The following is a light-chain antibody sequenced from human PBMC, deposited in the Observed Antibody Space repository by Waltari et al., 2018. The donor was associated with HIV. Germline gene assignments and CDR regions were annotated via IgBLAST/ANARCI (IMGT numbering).Light chain of an antibody. CDR2: DVS. CDR3: SSYTISSTLV. V-gene: IGLV2-14*01. CDR1: SSDVGGYNY. J-gene: IGLJ2*01. Sequence: QSALTQPASVSGSPGQSITISCTGTSSDVGGYNYVSWYQQHPRKAPKLMIYDVSNRPSGVSNRFSGSKSGNTASLTISGLQAEDEADYYCSSYTISSTLVFGGGTKLTVL.